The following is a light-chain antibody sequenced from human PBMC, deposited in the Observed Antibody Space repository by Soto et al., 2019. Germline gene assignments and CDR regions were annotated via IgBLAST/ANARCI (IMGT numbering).Light chain of an antibody. CDR1: QSVSSN. CDR2: GAS. J-gene: IGKJ4*01. CDR3: QQYSNWPLT. V-gene: IGKV3D-15*01. Sequence: EIVMTQSPATLSVSPGERATLSCRASQSVSSNLAWYQQKPGQAPRLLIYGASTRATGIPASCSGSGSGTEFTLTISTLQSEDFAVYYCQQYSNWPLTFGGGTKVDIK.